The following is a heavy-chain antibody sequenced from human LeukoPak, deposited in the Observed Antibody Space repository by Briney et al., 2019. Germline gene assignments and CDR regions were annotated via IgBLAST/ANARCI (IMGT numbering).Heavy chain of an antibody. D-gene: IGHD6-13*01. Sequence: GGSLRLSCAASGFTFSNYWMHWVRQAPGKGLVWVSRINNDGSRYADSVKGRFTISRGNAKNTLYLQMNSLRAEDTAVYYCARDKYSGSWYEYYFDYWGQGTLVTVSS. CDR2: INNDGS. CDR3: ARDKYSGSWYEYYFDY. V-gene: IGHV3-74*03. CDR1: GFTFSNYW. J-gene: IGHJ4*02.